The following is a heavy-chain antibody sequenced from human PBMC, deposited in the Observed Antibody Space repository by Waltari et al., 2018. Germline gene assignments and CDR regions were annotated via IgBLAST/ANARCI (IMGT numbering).Heavy chain of an antibody. V-gene: IGHV4-39*01. D-gene: IGHD1-26*01. CDR2: IYYSGGT. CDR1: GGSISSSSYY. Sequence: QLQLQESGPGLVKPSETLSLTCTVSGGSISSSSYYWGWIRQPPGKGLEWIGSIYYSGGTYYNPSLKSRVTISVDTSKNQFSLKLSSVTAADTAVYYCRAYSGSYYGGAFDIWGQGTMVTVSS. J-gene: IGHJ3*02. CDR3: RAYSGSYYGGAFDI.